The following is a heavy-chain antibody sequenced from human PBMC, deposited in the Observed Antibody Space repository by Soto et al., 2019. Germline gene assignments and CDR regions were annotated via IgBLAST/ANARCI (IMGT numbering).Heavy chain of an antibody. Sequence: GGSLRLSCAASGFTFSSYGMHWVRQAPGKGLEWVAVIWYDGSNKYYADSVKGRFTISRDNSKNTLYLQMNSLRAEDTAVYYCAREIVSSSLGGYNWFDPWGQGTLVTVSS. CDR3: AREIVSSSLGGYNWFDP. CDR2: IWYDGSNK. V-gene: IGHV3-33*01. J-gene: IGHJ5*02. D-gene: IGHD6-6*01. CDR1: GFTFSSYG.